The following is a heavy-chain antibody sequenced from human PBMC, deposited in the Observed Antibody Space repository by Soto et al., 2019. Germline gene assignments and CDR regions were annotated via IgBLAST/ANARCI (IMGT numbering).Heavy chain of an antibody. CDR1: GFTFTTYT. CDR2: IGSSGTYI. CDR3: ARDPLARGYLDY. D-gene: IGHD3-10*01. Sequence: PGGSLRLSCAASGFTFTTYTMSWVRQAPGKGLEWVSSIGSSGTYIYYADSVKGRFTISRDNAKNSLYLQMNSLRAEDTAVYYCARDPLARGYLDYWGQGTLVTVSS. V-gene: IGHV3-21*01. J-gene: IGHJ4*02.